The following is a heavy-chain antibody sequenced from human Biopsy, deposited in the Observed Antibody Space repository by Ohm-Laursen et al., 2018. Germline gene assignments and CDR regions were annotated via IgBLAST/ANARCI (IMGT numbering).Heavy chain of an antibody. D-gene: IGHD3-10*01. CDR2: INPNSSAT. Sequence: SSVKVSCNASGYTFTDYYIHWVRQSPGQGLEWMGWINPNSSATNSAQKFRDRVTLTRDTSISAVYIDLRRLKSDDAAIYYCARDRMTDVFGGPTRTDVFDSWGQGTPVTVSS. V-gene: IGHV1-2*02. J-gene: IGHJ4*02. CDR3: ARDRMTDVFGGPTRTDVFDS. CDR1: GYTFTDYY.